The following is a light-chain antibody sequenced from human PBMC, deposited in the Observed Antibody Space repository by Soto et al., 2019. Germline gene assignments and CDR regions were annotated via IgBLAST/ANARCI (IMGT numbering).Light chain of an antibody. CDR1: QRFGSSN. CDR3: QQYGNSPWT. CDR2: STS. V-gene: IGKV3-20*01. Sequence: EIVLTQSPGTLSLSPGERGTLSCRASQRFGSSNLAWYQQKPGQAPRPLIYSTSSRATGIPDRFSGSGSGTDFTLTISRLEPEDFAVYYCQQYGNSPWTFGQGTKVEIK. J-gene: IGKJ1*01.